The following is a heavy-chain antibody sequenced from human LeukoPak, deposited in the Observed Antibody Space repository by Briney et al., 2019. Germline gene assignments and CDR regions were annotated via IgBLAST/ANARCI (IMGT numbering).Heavy chain of an antibody. CDR3: CISGRSDFDY. Sequence: SVKVSCKASGGTFSSYPISRVRQAPGQGLEWMGRIIPILNIPNYAQNFQGTVTITADKSTSTAYMELSSLRSEDTAVYYCCISGRSDFDYWGQGTLVTVSS. CDR1: GGTFSSYP. D-gene: IGHD3-10*01. J-gene: IGHJ4*02. CDR2: IIPILNIP. V-gene: IGHV1-69*02.